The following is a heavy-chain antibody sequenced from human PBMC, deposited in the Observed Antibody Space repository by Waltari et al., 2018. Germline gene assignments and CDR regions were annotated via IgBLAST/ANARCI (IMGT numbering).Heavy chain of an antibody. D-gene: IGHD6-13*01. CDR3: ARDTTLAGDFDY. CDR1: GFTFSDYE. V-gene: IGHV3-48*03. J-gene: IGHJ4*02. CDR2: ISSRGNTI. Sequence: EVQLVESGGGLVQPGGSLRLSCAASGFTFSDYEMNWVRQAPGKGLEWVSYISSRGNTIYYADSVKGRFTISRDNAKNSLYLEMNSLRAEDTAVYYCARDTTLAGDFDYWGQGTLVTVSS.